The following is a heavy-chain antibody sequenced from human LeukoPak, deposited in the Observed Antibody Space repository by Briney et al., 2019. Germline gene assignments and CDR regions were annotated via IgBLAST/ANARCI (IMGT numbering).Heavy chain of an antibody. CDR3: ARLSRDVYWYFDL. CDR2: INYSGHT. CDR1: GGSVNSGTYY. V-gene: IGHV4-39*07. J-gene: IGHJ2*01. Sequence: SETLSLTCTVSGGSVNSGTYYWGWIRQPPGKGLEWIASINYSGHTFYNPSLESRVTISVDTSNNQFSLKVNSVTAADTAVYYCARLSRDVYWYFDLWGRGTLVTVSS.